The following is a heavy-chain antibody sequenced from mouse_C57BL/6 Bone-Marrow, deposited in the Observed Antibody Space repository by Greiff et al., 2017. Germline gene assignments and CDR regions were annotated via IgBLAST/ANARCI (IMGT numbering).Heavy chain of an antibody. D-gene: IGHD1-1*01. Sequence: QVQLQQPGAELVKPGASVKMSCKASGYTFTSYWITWVKQRPGQGLEWIGDIYPGSGSTNYNEKLKSKATLTVDTSSSTAYMQLSSLTSEDSAVYYCARKGWTVVASDYFDYWGQGTTLTVSS. V-gene: IGHV1-55*01. CDR2: IYPGSGST. CDR1: GYTFTSYW. J-gene: IGHJ2*01. CDR3: ARKGWTVVASDYFDY.